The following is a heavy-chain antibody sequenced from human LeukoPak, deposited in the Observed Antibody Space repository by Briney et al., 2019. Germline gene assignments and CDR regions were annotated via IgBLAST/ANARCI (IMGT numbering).Heavy chain of an antibody. CDR2: IYNSVST. Sequence: PSETLSLTRTFSVGSLRRFYWSCIRHPSAKGLVCSERIYNSVSTNYTPSLKSRVTISVDKSKNQFSLKLSCLPAADTAVYYCARCPFLSEVAYFDYWGQGTLVTVSS. CDR3: ARCPFLSEVAYFDY. V-gene: IGHV4-4*07. CDR1: VGSLRRFY. D-gene: IGHD3-3*01. J-gene: IGHJ4*02.